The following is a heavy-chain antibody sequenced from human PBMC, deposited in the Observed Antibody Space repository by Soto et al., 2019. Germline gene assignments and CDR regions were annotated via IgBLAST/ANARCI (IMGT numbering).Heavy chain of an antibody. V-gene: IGHV4-59*12. CDR3: ARERPDGARLDP. Sequence: SETLSLTCTVSGGSISTYYWIWIRQPPGKGLEWIGYFYHSGSTYYNPSLKSRVTISVNTSKNQFSLKLSSVTAADTAVYYCARERPDGARLDPWGQGTLVTVSS. CDR1: GGSISTYY. J-gene: IGHJ5*02. CDR2: FYHSGST. D-gene: IGHD6-6*01.